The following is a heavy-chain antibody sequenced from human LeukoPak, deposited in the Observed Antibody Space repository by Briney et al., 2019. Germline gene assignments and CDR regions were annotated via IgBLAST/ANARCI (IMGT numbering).Heavy chain of an antibody. V-gene: IGHV4-4*07. D-gene: IGHD2-15*01. Sequence: NPSETLSLTCTVSGGSISNFYWSWIRQPAGKGLEWIGRIYTSESIIYNPSLKSRVTMSVDTSKNQFSLKLRFVTAADTAVYYCARGYCSGGSCYSSPGFWGQGALVTVSS. CDR1: GGSISNFY. J-gene: IGHJ4*02. CDR2: IYTSESI. CDR3: ARGYCSGGSCYSSPGF.